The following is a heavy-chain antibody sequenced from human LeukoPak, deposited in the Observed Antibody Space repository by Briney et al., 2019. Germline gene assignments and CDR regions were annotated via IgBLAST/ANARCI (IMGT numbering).Heavy chain of an antibody. Sequence: SQTLSLTCAVSGGSISSGGYSWRWIRQPPGKGLEWIGYIYHSGSTYYNPSLKSRVTISVDRSKNQFSLKLSSVTAADTAVYYCAREDTAMVSFDYWGQGSLVTVSS. CDR2: IYHSGST. V-gene: IGHV4-30-2*01. CDR3: AREDTAMVSFDY. D-gene: IGHD5-18*01. CDR1: GGSISSGGYS. J-gene: IGHJ4*02.